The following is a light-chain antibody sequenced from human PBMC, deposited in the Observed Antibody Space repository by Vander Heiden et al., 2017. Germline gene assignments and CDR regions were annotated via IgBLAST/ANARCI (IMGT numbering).Light chain of an antibody. J-gene: IGKJ2*01. CDR3: QQYNNWPPRYT. Sequence: EIVMTQSPATLSVSPGERATLSCRASQNIRTNLAWYQQKPGQSPRLLIYGASTRATGFPARCSGSGSGTEFTLSISSLQSEDVAVYYCQQYNNWPPRYTFGQGTKLEIK. CDR2: GAS. V-gene: IGKV3-15*01. CDR1: QNIRTN.